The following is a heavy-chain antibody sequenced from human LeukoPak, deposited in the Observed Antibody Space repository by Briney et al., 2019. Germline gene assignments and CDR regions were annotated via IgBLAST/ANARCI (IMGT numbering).Heavy chain of an antibody. V-gene: IGHV1-69*01. Sequence: SVKVSCKASGGTFSSYAISWVRQAPGQGLEWMGGIIPIFGTANYAQKFQGRVTITADESTSTAYMELSSLRSEDTAVYYCARFPSYCGGDCYWQFGGQGTLVTVSS. D-gene: IGHD2-21*02. CDR1: GGTFSSYA. CDR3: ARFPSYCGGDCYWQF. J-gene: IGHJ4*02. CDR2: IIPIFGTA.